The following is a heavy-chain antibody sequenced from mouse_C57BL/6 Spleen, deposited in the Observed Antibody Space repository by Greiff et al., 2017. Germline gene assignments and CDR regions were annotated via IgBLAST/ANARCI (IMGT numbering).Heavy chain of an antibody. J-gene: IGHJ3*02. V-gene: IGHV2-2*01. D-gene: IGHD1-1*01. CDR1: GFSLTSYG. CDR3: ARDYYGSSEG. CDR2: IWSGGST. Sequence: VKLVESGPGLVQPSQSLSITCTVSGFSLTSYGVHWVRQSPGKGLEWLGVIWSGGSTDYNAAFISRLSISKDNSKIQVFFKMNSLQADDTAIYYCARDYYGSSEGWGQGTLVTVSA.